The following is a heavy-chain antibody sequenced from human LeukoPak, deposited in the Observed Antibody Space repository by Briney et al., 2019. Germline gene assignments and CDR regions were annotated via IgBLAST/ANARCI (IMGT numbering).Heavy chain of an antibody. CDR3: AGDRGYSSGWYDA. D-gene: IGHD6-19*01. V-gene: IGHV1-69*13. J-gene: IGHJ5*02. Sequence: SVKVSCKASGGTFSSYAISWVRQAPGQGLEWMGGIIPIFGTANYAQKFQGRVTITADESTSTAYMELSSLRSEDTAVYYCAGDRGYSSGWYDAWGQGILVTVSS. CDR2: IIPIFGTA. CDR1: GGTFSSYA.